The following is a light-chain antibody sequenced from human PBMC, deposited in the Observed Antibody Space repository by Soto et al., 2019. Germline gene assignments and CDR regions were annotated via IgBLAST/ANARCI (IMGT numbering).Light chain of an antibody. J-gene: IGLJ2*01. CDR2: GNT. CDR3: LSFARSLLVV. Sequence: QSVLTQPPSVSGAPGQRVTISCTGISSNIGGGYDVHWYQQLPGRAPKLLIYGNTNRPSGVPDRFSGSKSGTSASLAITGLQAEDEADYYCLSFARSLLVVFGGGTKQTVL. V-gene: IGLV1-40*01. CDR1: SSNIGGGYD.